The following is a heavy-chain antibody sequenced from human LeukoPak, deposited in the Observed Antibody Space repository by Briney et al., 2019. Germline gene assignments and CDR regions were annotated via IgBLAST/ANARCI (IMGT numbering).Heavy chain of an antibody. CDR2: IYYSGST. CDR1: GAPISSSF. Sequence: PSETLSLTCTVSGAPISSSFWHWIRQPPGKGLEWIGYIYYSGSTNYNPSLKSRVTISVDTSKNQFSLKLSSVTAADTAVYYCARDFDINWFDPWGQGTLVTVSS. D-gene: IGHD3-9*01. J-gene: IGHJ5*02. V-gene: IGHV4-59*01. CDR3: ARDFDINWFDP.